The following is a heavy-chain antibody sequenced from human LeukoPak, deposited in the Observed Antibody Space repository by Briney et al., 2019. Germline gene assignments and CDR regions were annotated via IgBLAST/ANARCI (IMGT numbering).Heavy chain of an antibody. CDR2: IRYDGSNE. V-gene: IGHV3-30*02. J-gene: IGHJ4*02. CDR3: AKGSGAYCGGDCYSNY. Sequence: GGSLRLSCAASGFTFSTYGMHWVRQAPGKGLEWVAFIRYDGSNEYYADSVKGRFTISRDNSKNTLYLQMNSLRAEDTAVYYCAKGSGAYCGGDCYSNYWGQGTLVTVSS. D-gene: IGHD2-21*02. CDR1: GFTFSTYG.